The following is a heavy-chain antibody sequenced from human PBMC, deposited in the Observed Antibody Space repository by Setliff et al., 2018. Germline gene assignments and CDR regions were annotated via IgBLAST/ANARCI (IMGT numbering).Heavy chain of an antibody. D-gene: IGHD6-13*01. J-gene: IGHJ4*02. CDR2: IHSGNGGT. CDR1: GYTLIQYA. Sequence: ASVKVSCKASGYTLIQYATHWVRQAPGQSLEWMGWIHSGNGGTEYSQEFQGRVTISRDTSTNAVYMELSSLRSEDMGIYYCAREIGYSRSWYLDHWGQGTLVTSPQ. CDR3: AREIGYSRSWYLDH. V-gene: IGHV1-3*03.